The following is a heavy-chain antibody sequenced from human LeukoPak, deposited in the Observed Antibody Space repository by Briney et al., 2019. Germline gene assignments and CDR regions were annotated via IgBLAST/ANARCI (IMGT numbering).Heavy chain of an antibody. D-gene: IGHD1-1*01. V-gene: IGHV1-46*01. J-gene: IGHJ4*02. CDR2: INPSGGST. CDR3: ARGQLIKAFDY. Sequence: ASVKVSCKASGYTFTSYGISWVRQAPGQGLEWMGIINPSGGSTSYAQKFQGRVTMTRDMSTSTVYMELSSLRSEDTAVYYCARGQLIKAFDYWGQGTLVTVSS. CDR1: GYTFTSYG.